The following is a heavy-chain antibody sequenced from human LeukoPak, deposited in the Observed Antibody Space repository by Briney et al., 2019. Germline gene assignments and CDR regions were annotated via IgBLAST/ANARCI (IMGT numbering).Heavy chain of an antibody. J-gene: IGHJ3*02. CDR2: IYYSGST. Sequence: SETLSLTCTVSGGSLSSYYWSWLRQPPGKGLEWIGYIYYSGSTNYNPSLKSRVTISVDTSKNQFSLKLSSVTAADTAVYYCARGVRKYYDSSGSTAGAFDIWGQGTMVTVSS. CDR1: GGSLSSYY. V-gene: IGHV4-59*01. CDR3: ARGVRKYYDSSGSTAGAFDI. D-gene: IGHD3-22*01.